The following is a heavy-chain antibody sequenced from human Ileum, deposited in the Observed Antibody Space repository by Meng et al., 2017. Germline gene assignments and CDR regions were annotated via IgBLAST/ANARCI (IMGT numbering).Heavy chain of an antibody. Sequence: VQSGRCVDEVKEPGASDKVSCKAFGYTFTGYYMHWVRQAPGQGLEWMGRINPKSGGTNYAQKFQGRVTMTRDTSISTAYMELSMRRSDDTAVYYCARERFYYYDSSGSINWGQGTLVTVSS. J-gene: IGHJ4*02. CDR3: ARERFYYYDSSGSIN. CDR2: INPKSGGT. CDR1: GYTFTGYY. D-gene: IGHD3-22*01. V-gene: IGHV1-2*06.